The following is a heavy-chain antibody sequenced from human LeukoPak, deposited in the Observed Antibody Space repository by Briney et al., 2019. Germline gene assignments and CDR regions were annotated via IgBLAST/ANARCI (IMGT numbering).Heavy chain of an antibody. Sequence: PGGSLRLSCAASGFAFGSYDMHWVRQATGKGLEWVSAIGTAGDTYYPGSVKGRFTISRENAKNSLYLQMNSLRAGDTAVYYCARAYRGYYGSGSYYNDAFDIWGQGTMVTVSS. J-gene: IGHJ3*02. CDR2: IGTAGDT. CDR1: GFAFGSYD. D-gene: IGHD3-10*01. V-gene: IGHV3-13*04. CDR3: ARAYRGYYGSGSYYNDAFDI.